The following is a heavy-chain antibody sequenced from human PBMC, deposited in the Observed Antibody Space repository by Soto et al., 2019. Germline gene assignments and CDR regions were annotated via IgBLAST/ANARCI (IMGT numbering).Heavy chain of an antibody. V-gene: IGHV1-69*06. D-gene: IGHD6-13*01. CDR3: ARDGGYSSSWYLLEDY. CDR2: IIPIFGTA. Sequence: QVQLVQSGAEVKKPGSSVKVSCKASGGTFSSYAISWVRQAPGQGLEWMGGIIPIFGTANYAQKLQGRVTMTTDTSTSTAYMELRSLRSDDTAVYYCARDGGYSSSWYLLEDYWGQGTLVTVSS. CDR1: GGTFSSYA. J-gene: IGHJ4*02.